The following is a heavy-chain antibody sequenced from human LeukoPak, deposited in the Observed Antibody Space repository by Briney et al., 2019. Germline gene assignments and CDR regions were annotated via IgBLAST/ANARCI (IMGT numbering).Heavy chain of an antibody. Sequence: ASVKVSCKASGYTFTGYYMHWVRQAPGQGLEWMGWINPNSGGTNYAQKFQGRVTMTRDTSISTAYMELSRLRSDDTAVYYCARDVGVDIVVVPAAIPVEPWGQGTLVTVSS. CDR2: INPNSGGT. CDR1: GYTFTGYY. V-gene: IGHV1-2*02. CDR3: ARDVGVDIVVVPAAIPVEP. D-gene: IGHD2-2*02. J-gene: IGHJ5*02.